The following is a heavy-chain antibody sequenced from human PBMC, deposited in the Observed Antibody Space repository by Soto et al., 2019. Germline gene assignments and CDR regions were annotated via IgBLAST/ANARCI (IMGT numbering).Heavy chain of an antibody. Sequence: PSETLSLTCTVSGGSISSSSYYWGWIRQPPGKGLEWIGSIYYSGSTYYNPSLKSRVTISVDTSKNQFSLKLSSVTAADTAVYYCARLQDHVAASDIWCPGTMVTVSS. CDR1: GGSISSSSYY. J-gene: IGHJ3*02. V-gene: IGHV4-39*01. CDR2: IYYSGST. D-gene: IGHD4-4*01. CDR3: ARLQDHVAASDI.